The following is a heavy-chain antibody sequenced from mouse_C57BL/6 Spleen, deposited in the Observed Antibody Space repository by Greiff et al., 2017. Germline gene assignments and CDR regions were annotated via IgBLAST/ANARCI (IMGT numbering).Heavy chain of an antibody. D-gene: IGHD1-1*01. J-gene: IGHJ1*03. Sequence: EVNLVESGGGLVKPGGSLKLSCAASGFTFSDYGMHWVRQAPEKGLEWVAYISSGSSTIYYADTVKGRFTISRDNAKNTLFLQMTSLRFEDTAMYYCASVMTTVVANASYWYFDVWGTGTTVTVSS. V-gene: IGHV5-17*01. CDR3: ASVMTTVVANASYWYFDV. CDR1: GFTFSDYG. CDR2: ISSGSSTI.